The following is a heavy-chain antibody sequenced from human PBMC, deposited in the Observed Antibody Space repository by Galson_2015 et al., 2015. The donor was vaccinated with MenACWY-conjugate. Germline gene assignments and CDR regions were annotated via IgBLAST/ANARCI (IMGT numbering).Heavy chain of an antibody. Sequence: LSLTCTVSGGSISSSDHYCAWIRQPPGKGLEWIGNIHYSGGTYYNPSLKSRLTTSVDTSKNQFHLKLSSVPAADTAVYYWARRRPRDIGGGFDIWGQGTIVTVAS. J-gene: IGHJ3*02. CDR2: IHYSGGT. D-gene: IGHD2-15*01. CDR3: ARRRPRDIGGGFDI. V-gene: IGHV4-39*01. CDR1: GGSISSSDHY.